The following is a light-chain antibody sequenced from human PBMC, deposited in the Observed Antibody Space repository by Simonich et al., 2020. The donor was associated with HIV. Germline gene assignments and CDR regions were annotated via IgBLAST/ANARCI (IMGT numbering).Light chain of an antibody. V-gene: IGKV4-1*01. J-gene: IGKJ1*01. CDR1: KSVLYSYNNKNY. CDR2: WAS. Sequence: DLVLTQSPDSLAVSLGERATINCKSSKSVLYSYNNKNYLVWYQQKPGQPPKLRIYWASTRESRVPDRFSGSGSGTDVTLTISSLQAEDVAVYYCQQYYSTPRTFGQGTKVEIK. CDR3: QQYYSTPRT.